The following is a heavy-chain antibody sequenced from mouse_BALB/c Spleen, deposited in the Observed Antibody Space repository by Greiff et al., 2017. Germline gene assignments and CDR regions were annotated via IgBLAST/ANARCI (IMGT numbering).Heavy chain of an antibody. D-gene: IGHD2-4*01. J-gene: IGHJ4*01. Sequence: EVKLVESGAELVKPGASVKLSCTASGFNIKDTYMHWVKQRPEQGLEWIGRIDPANGNTKYDPKFQGKATITADTSSNTAYLQLSSLTSEDTAVYYCARSGDYDWAMDYWGQGTSVTVSS. CDR1: GFNIKDTY. CDR3: ARSGDYDWAMDY. CDR2: IDPANGNT. V-gene: IGHV14-3*02.